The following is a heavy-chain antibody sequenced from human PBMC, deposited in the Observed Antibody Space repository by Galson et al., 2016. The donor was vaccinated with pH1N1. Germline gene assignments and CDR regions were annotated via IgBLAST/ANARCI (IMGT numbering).Heavy chain of an antibody. CDR1: EGTFTSST. CDR3: ARTPPSDVTVYSPFDV. J-gene: IGHJ6*02. V-gene: IGHV1-69*01. CDR2: IIPIFGTT. Sequence: QSGAEVTKPGSSVKVSCKISEGTFTSSTITWVRHAPGQGLEWVGDIIPIFGTTTYALKFQGRVTLTADGSLHTAFMELSGLTSQDTAVYYCARTPPSDVTVYSPFDVWGQGTTVTVSS. D-gene: IGHD2-15*01.